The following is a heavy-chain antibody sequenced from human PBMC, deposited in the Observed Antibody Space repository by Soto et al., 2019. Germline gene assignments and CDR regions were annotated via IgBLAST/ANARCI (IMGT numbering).Heavy chain of an antibody. D-gene: IGHD2-2*02. Sequence: GGSLRLSCVDSGFTFSSYGMNWVRQAPGKGLEWVSSISAFSSPIFYADSVKGRYTISRDNAKNSLYLQMSSLRAEDTAVYYCVRGGRGYTRDDVFDIWGQGTMVTVSS. J-gene: IGHJ3*02. CDR3: VRGGRGYTRDDVFDI. CDR1: GFTFSSYG. V-gene: IGHV3-21*06. CDR2: ISAFSSPI.